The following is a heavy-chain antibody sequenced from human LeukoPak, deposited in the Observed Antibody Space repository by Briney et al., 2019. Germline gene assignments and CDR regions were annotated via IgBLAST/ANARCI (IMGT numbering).Heavy chain of an antibody. CDR3: AKGSLLWFGELYH. CDR2: ISGDGGGT. J-gene: IGHJ5*02. V-gene: IGHV3-43*02. D-gene: IGHD3-10*01. Sequence: GGSRRLSCAASGFTFSSYGMHWVRQPPGRGLEWVSLISGDGGGTFYTDSVKGRFSISKDNSKKSLYLQMSSLRTEDTALYYCAKGSLLWFGELYHWGQGTLVTVSS. CDR1: GFTFSSYG.